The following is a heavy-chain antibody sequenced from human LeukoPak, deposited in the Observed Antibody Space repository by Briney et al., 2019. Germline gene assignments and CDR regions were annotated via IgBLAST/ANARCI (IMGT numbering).Heavy chain of an antibody. J-gene: IGHJ4*02. CDR3: ARSFYGSSLDY. CDR2: IYPGDSDT. D-gene: IGHD3-10*01. V-gene: IGHV5-51*01. Sequence: EESLKISCKGSGYIFTNYWIGWVRQMPGKGLEWMGVIYPGDSDTRYSPSFQGQVTISADKSISTAYLRWSSLEASDTAIYYCARSFYGSSLDYWGQGTLVTVSS. CDR1: GYIFTNYW.